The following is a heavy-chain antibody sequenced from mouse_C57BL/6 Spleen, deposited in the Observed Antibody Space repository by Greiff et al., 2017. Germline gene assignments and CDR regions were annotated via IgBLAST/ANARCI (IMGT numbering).Heavy chain of an antibody. CDR1: GFSLTSYG. V-gene: IGHV2-6*03. J-gene: IGHJ4*01. D-gene: IGHD2-4*01. CDR3: AREMGNYDFLYYYAMDY. Sequence: QVQLKQSGPGLVAPSQSLSITCTVSGFSLTSYGVHWVRQPPGKGLEWLVVIWSDGSTTYNSALKSRLSISKDNSKSQVFLKMNSLQTDDTAMYYCAREMGNYDFLYYYAMDYWGQGTSVTVSS. CDR2: IWSDGST.